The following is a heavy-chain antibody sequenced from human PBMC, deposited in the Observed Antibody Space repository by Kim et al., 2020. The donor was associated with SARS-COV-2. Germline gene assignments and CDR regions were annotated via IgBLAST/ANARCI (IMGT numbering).Heavy chain of an antibody. D-gene: IGHD1-26*01. Sequence: PSLKSRVTISVDTSKNQFSRKLSSVTAADTAVYYCARSSRLIVGATHFDYWGQGTLVTVSS. V-gene: IGHV4-31*02. CDR3: ARSSRLIVGATHFDY. J-gene: IGHJ4*02.